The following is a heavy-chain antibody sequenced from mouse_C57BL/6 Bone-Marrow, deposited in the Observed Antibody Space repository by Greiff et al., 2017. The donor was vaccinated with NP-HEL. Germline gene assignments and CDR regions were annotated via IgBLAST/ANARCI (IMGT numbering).Heavy chain of an antibody. J-gene: IGHJ2*01. Sequence: QLKESGPALARPWASVKISCQAFYTFSRRVHFAIRDTNYWMQWVKQRPGQGLEWIGAIYPGNGDTSYNQKFKGKATLTADKSSSTAYMQLSSRTSEDSAVYYCALGGVTTVDYWGQGTTLTVSS. V-gene: IGHV1-87*01. CDR2: GQGLEWIG. CDR3: SEDSAVYYCALGGVTTVDY. CDR1: YTFSRRVH. D-gene: IGHD2-2*01.